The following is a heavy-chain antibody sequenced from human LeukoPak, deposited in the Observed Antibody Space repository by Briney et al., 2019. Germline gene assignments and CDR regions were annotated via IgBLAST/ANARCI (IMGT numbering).Heavy chain of an antibody. D-gene: IGHD2-15*01. CDR3: ARGGYCRGRSCYVFDN. J-gene: IGHJ4*02. CDR1: GYTFTGYF. Sequence: GASVKISCKASGYTFTGYFIHWVRQAPGQGLEWMGWINPNSGGTNYAQKFQGRVTMTRDTSISTAYMELTRLRSDDTAVYYCARGGYCRGRSCYVFDNWGQGTLVTVSS. V-gene: IGHV1-2*02. CDR2: INPNSGGT.